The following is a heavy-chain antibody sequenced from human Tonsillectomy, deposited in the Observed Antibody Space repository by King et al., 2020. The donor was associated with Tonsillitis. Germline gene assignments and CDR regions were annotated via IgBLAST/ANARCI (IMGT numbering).Heavy chain of an antibody. CDR1: GFTFSSYM. V-gene: IGHV3-21*01. D-gene: IGHD3-3*01. CDR3: ARDGVAVAGTPLYCDY. Sequence: VQLVESGGGLVKPGGSLRLSCAASGFTFSSYMMKWVRQAPGKGLEWVSSISSDSRYIFYADSVKGRFTISRDNVKNSLDLQMNSLRPEDTAVYYCARDGVAVAGTPLYCDYWGQGDLVPVSS. CDR2: ISSDSRYI. J-gene: IGHJ4*02.